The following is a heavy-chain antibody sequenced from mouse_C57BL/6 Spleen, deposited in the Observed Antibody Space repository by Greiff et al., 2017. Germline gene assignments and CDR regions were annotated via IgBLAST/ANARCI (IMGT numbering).Heavy chain of an antibody. D-gene: IGHD1-1*01. V-gene: IGHV6-6*01. CDR2: IRNKANNHST. CDR3: TRGSNTTVVAGYYFDY. J-gene: IGHJ2*01. Sequence: EVQLQESGGGLVQPGGSMKLSCAASGFTFSDAWMDWVRQSPEQGLEWVAEIRNKANNHSTYYANSVKGRFTISIDASKSSFYLQMNSLRAEDTAIYYCTRGSNTTVVAGYYFDYWGQGTTLTVSS. CDR1: GFTFSDAW.